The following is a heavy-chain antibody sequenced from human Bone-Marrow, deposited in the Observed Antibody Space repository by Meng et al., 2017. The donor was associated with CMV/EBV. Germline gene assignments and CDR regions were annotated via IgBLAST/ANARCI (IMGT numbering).Heavy chain of an antibody. Sequence: KAYGYTFTPYAMHWVRQAPGQRLEWMGWIDAANSNTQYSQKFQDRVTITRDTSANTAYMELSSLRSEDTAVYYCARDWGRDGYYYFDYWGQGTLVTVSS. CDR2: IDAANSNT. D-gene: IGHD5-24*01. CDR1: GYTFTPYA. J-gene: IGHJ4*02. CDR3: ARDWGRDGYYYFDY. V-gene: IGHV1-3*01.